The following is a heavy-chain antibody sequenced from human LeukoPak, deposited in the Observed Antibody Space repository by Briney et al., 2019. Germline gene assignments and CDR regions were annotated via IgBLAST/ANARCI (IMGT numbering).Heavy chain of an antibody. CDR2: IIPILGIA. Sequence: ASVKVSCKASGGTFSSYAISWVRQAPGQGLEWMGRIIPILGIANYAQKFQGRVTITADKSTSTAYMELSSLRSEDTAVYYCASGYSSSWYVEWSDPWGQGTLVTVSS. V-gene: IGHV1-69*04. J-gene: IGHJ5*02. CDR3: ASGYSSSWYVEWSDP. CDR1: GGTFSSYA. D-gene: IGHD6-13*01.